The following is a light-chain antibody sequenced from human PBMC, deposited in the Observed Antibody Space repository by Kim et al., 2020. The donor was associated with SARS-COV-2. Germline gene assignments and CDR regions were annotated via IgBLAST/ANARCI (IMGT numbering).Light chain of an antibody. CDR1: QSVTSSY. J-gene: IGKJ4*01. Sequence: SPGERATLSCRASQSVTSSYLAWYQQKPGQAPRLLFYGASTRVSGIPDRFSGSGSGTLFTLTISRLEPEDFAMYYCQQYGSSPLTFGGGTKVDIK. CDR2: GAS. CDR3: QQYGSSPLT. V-gene: IGKV3-20*01.